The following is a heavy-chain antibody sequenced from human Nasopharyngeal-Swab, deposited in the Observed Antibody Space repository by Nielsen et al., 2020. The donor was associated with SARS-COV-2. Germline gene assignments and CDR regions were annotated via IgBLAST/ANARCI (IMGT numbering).Heavy chain of an antibody. J-gene: IGHJ6*02. Sequence: ASVKVSCKASGYTFTSYYMHWVRQAPGQGLEWMGIINPSGGSTSYAQKFQGRVTMTRDTSTSTVYMELSSLRSEDTAVYYCARDPGMGTETTTPAYYYGMDVWGQGTTVTVSS. CDR1: GYTFTSYY. CDR3: ARDPGMGTETTTPAYYYGMDV. D-gene: IGHD4-11*01. CDR2: INPSGGST. V-gene: IGHV1-46*01.